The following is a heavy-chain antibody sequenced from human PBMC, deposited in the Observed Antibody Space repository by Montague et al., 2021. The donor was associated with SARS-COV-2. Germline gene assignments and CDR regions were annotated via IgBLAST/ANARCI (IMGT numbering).Heavy chain of an antibody. CDR3: ARAIKSTVTATPDGWFDP. CDR2: IWNDGSKD. J-gene: IGHJ5*02. Sequence: RLSWSASGFTFSSYDMHWVRQGPGKGLEWVAFIWNDGSKDLYTDSVKGRFTVSRDNSKSTLYLQMSSLRADDTALYYCARAIKSTVTATPDGWFDPWGQGTLVTVSS. V-gene: IGHV3-33*08. CDR1: GFTFSSYD. D-gene: IGHD4-17*01.